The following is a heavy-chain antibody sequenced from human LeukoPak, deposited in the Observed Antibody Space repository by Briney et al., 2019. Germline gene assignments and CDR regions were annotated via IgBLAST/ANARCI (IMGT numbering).Heavy chain of an antibody. D-gene: IGHD6-13*01. CDR1: GYTFSDYY. J-gene: IGHJ4*02. CDR3: ARQLETNSWFDY. CDR2: ISPNSGGT. V-gene: IGHV1-2*06. Sequence: ASVKVSCKTSGYTFSDYYLHWVRLAPGQGLEWMGRISPNSGGTDYTQKFQGKVTMTRDAPISTVYMDLNRLRSDDTAIYYCARQLETNSWFDYWGQGTLVIVSS.